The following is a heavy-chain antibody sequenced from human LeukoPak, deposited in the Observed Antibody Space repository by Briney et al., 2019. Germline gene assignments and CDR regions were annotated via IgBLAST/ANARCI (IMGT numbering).Heavy chain of an antibody. CDR2: ISYDGSNK. CDR3: ARADIAARRGFDY. CDR1: GFTFSSYV. D-gene: IGHD6-6*01. V-gene: IGHV3-30-3*01. Sequence: GGSLRLSCAASGFTFSSYVIHWVRQAPGKGLDWVAVISYDGSNKYYADSVKGRFTISRDNSKNTLYLQMNSLRAEDTAVYYCARADIAARRGFDYWGQGTLVTVSS. J-gene: IGHJ4*02.